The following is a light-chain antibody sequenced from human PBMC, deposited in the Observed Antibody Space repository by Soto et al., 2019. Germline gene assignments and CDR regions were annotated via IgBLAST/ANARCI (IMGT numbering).Light chain of an antibody. V-gene: IGKV3D-15*01. CDR2: GAS. Sequence: EIVLTQSPATLSVSPGERATLSCRASQSVSTNLAWYQQRPGLAPRLLIYGASTRATGIPARFSGSGSETEFTLTISSLQSEDFATYYCQQYNNWPRTFGQGTKVEIK. CDR3: QQYNNWPRT. J-gene: IGKJ1*01. CDR1: QSVSTN.